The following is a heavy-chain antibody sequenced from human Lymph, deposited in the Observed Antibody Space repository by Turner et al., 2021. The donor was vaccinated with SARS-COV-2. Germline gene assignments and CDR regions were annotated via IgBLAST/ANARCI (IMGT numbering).Heavy chain of an antibody. CDR1: GASISNYY. CDR3: ARVFDY. J-gene: IGHJ4*02. CDR2: IYYSGCT. Sequence: QVQLQESGPGLVKPSETLSLTCTVSGASISNYYWSWIRQPPGKGLEWIGYIYYSGCTTYNPSLKSRVTISVDTSMYQSSLKLSSVTAADTALYYCARVFDYWCQGTLVTVSS. V-gene: IGHV4-59*01.